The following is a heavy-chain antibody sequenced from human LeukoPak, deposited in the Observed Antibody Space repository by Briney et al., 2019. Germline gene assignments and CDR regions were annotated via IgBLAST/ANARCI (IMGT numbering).Heavy chain of an antibody. CDR3: ARGDRITISARGYYFDY. J-gene: IGHJ4*02. CDR2: INPNSGGT. V-gene: IGHV1-2*02. D-gene: IGHD3-3*01. Sequence: ASVKVSCKASGYTFTGYYTYWVRQAPGQGLEWMGRINPNSGGTNYGQKFQGRVTMTRDTSISTAYMELSRLRSDDTAVYYCARGDRITISARGYYFDYWGQGTLVTVSS. CDR1: GYTFTGYY.